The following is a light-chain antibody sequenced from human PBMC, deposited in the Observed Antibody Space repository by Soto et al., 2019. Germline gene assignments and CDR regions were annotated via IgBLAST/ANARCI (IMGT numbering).Light chain of an antibody. Sequence: QSVLTQPASVSGSPGQSITISCTGTSNDVGGYKYVSCHQQHPGKSPKLMIYEVSNRPSGVSTRFSASRSSNTASLTISVLQAEDEDDYYCSAYTSIKEVFGGGTKLTVL. CDR3: SAYTSIKEV. CDR2: EVS. J-gene: IGLJ2*01. CDR1: SNDVGGYKY. V-gene: IGLV2-14*01.